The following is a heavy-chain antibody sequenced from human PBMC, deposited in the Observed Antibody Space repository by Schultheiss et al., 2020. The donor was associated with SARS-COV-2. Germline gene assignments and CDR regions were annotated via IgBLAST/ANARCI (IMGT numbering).Heavy chain of an antibody. J-gene: IGHJ3*02. V-gene: IGHV4-34*01. CDR1: GFTFSSYG. CDR2: INHSGST. Sequence: GSLRLSCAASGFTFSSYGMHWVRQAPGKGLEWIGEINHSGSTNYNPSLKSRVTMSVDTSKNQFSLKLRSVTAADTAVYYCARGGMWDDRREEFDIWGQGTMVTVSS. D-gene: IGHD1-1*01. CDR3: ARGGMWDDRREEFDI.